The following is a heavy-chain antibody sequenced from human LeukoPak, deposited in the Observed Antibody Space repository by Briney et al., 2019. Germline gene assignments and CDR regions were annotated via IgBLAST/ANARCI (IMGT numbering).Heavy chain of an antibody. CDR2: ISRSGSSL. CDR3: AREVVVVPDYYYYGLDV. Sequence: GGSLRLSCAASGFTFSSYSMNWVRQAPGKGLEYVSHISRSGSSLYYGDSVTGRFTISRDNAKNSLYLQMNSLRVEDTAVYYCAREVVVVPDYYYYGLDVWGQGTTVTVSS. D-gene: IGHD2-2*01. V-gene: IGHV3-48*04. J-gene: IGHJ6*02. CDR1: GFTFSSYS.